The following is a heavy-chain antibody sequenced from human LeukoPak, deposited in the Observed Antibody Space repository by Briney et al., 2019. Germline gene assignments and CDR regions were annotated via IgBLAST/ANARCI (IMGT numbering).Heavy chain of an antibody. CDR2: IYPGDSDT. CDR3: ARRSSSCYSD. J-gene: IGHJ4*02. Sequence: GESLQISCKGSGYSFTSYWIGWVRQLPGKGLGGMGIIYPGDSDTRYGPSFQGQVTISADKSISTAYLQWSSLKASDTAMYYCARRSSSCYSDWGQGTLVTVSS. CDR1: GYSFTSYW. V-gene: IGHV5-51*01. D-gene: IGHD6-13*01.